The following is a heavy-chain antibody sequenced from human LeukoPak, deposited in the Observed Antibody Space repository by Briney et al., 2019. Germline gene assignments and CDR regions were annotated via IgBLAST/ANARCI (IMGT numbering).Heavy chain of an antibody. CDR2: ISYDGSNK. V-gene: IGHV3-30-3*01. J-gene: IGHJ5*02. Sequence: GGSLRLSCAASGFTFSSYAMHWVRQAPGKGLEWVAVISYDGSNKYYADSVKGRFTISRDNSKNTLYLQMNSLRAEDTAVYYCAREKARFGELEGWFDPWGQGTLVTVSS. CDR1: GFTFSSYA. CDR3: AREKARFGELEGWFDP. D-gene: IGHD3-10*01.